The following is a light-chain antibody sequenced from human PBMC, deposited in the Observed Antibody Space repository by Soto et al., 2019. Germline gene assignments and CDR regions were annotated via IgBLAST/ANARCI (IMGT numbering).Light chain of an antibody. CDR2: GVT. V-gene: IGLV2-11*01. Sequence: QSALTQPRSVSGSPGQSVTISCTGTSSDVGGYYFVSWYQQHPGKAPKLMIYGVTKRPSGVPDRFSGSKSGNTTSLTISGLQAEDEAEYYCCSYAGSFNYVFGTGTKLTVL. CDR3: CSYAGSFNYV. CDR1: SSDVGGYYF. J-gene: IGLJ1*01.